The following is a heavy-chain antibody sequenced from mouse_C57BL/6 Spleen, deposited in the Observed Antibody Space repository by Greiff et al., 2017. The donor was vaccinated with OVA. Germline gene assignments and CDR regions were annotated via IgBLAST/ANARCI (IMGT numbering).Heavy chain of an antibody. CDR3: ARAGYYGSSYWYFDV. J-gene: IGHJ1*03. V-gene: IGHV1-78*01. D-gene: IGHD1-1*01. CDR2: IYPRDGST. CDR1: GYTFTDHT. Sequence: QVQLQQSDAELVKPGASVKISCKVSGYTFTDHTIHWMKQRPEQGLEWIGYIYPRDGSTKYNEKFKGKATLTADKSSSTAYMQLNSLTSEDSAVYFCARAGYYGSSYWYFDVWGTGTTVTVSS.